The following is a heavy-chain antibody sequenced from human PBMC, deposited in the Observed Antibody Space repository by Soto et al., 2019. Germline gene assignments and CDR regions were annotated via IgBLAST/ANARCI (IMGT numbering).Heavy chain of an antibody. Sequence: QVQLVQSGGEGKGPGASVKVSCKPSGYTFTNYVIDWVRQAPGQGLEWMGWISPFNGHTKYAQKFQGRVTLTTDTSTSTAYMESTSHRVEDTAVYYCARDAGGGSYLAYWGQGTLVTVSS. V-gene: IGHV1-18*01. CDR3: ARDAGGGSYLAY. D-gene: IGHD1-26*01. J-gene: IGHJ4*02. CDR2: ISPFNGHT. CDR1: GYTFTNYV.